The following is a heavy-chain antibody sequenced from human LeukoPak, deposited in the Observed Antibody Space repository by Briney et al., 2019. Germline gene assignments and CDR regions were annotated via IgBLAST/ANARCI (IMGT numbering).Heavy chain of an antibody. CDR1: GFTLGPYS. V-gene: IGHV3-48*04. CDR2: ITGSGSST. Sequence: PGGSLRLSCAASGFTLGPYSMNWVRQAPGKGLEWISYITGSGSSTSYADSVKGRFTISRDNAKNSLYLQMNSLSPEDTAVYYCAGDGSFTTWGQGTLVTVSS. D-gene: IGHD1-26*01. J-gene: IGHJ4*02. CDR3: AGDGSFTT.